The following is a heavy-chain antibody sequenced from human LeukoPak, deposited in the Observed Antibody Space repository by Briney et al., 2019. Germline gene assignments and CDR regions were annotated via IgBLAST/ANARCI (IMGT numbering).Heavy chain of an antibody. CDR2: ISGSDGST. V-gene: IGHV3-23*01. CDR3: AKLRSGDPVAATNY. Sequence: PGGSLRLSCAASGFIFSNYAMRWVRQAPGKGLEWVSTISGSDGSTYYADSVKGRFTISRDNSKNTLYLQMNSLRVDDTAVYYCAKLRSGDPVAATNYWGQGTLVTVSS. D-gene: IGHD2-15*01. J-gene: IGHJ4*02. CDR1: GFIFSNYA.